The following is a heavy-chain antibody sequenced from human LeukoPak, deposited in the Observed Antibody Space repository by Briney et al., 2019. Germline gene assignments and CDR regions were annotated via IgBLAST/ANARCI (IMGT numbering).Heavy chain of an antibody. CDR1: GYTLSQLS. J-gene: IGHJ1*01. CDR2: FDPEEGET. V-gene: IGHV1-24*01. D-gene: IGHD3-22*01. CDR3: ARMASGDSRYFQH. Sequence: ASVKVSCKVSGYTLSQLSPHWVRQPPGKGLEWMGGFDPEEGETMYAQKFQGRVIMTEDTSTDTAYMELSSLRSEDTAVYYCARMASGDSRYFQHWGQGTPVTVSS.